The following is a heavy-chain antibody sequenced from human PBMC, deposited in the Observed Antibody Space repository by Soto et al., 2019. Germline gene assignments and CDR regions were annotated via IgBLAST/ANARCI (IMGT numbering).Heavy chain of an antibody. Sequence: ASVKVSCKASGGTFSSYAISWVRQAPGQGLEWMGWISAYNGNTNYAQKLQGRVTMTTDTSTSTAYMELRSLRSDDTAVYYCVGEYYYDSSGYYTDAFDIWGQGTMVTVSS. CDR3: VGEYYYDSSGYYTDAFDI. CDR2: ISAYNGNT. CDR1: GGTFSSYA. V-gene: IGHV1-18*01. D-gene: IGHD3-22*01. J-gene: IGHJ3*02.